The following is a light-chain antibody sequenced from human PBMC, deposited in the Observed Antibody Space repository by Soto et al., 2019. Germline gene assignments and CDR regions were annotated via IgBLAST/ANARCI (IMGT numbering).Light chain of an antibody. Sequence: DIQLTQSPSFLSASVGDRVTITCRASHGISSYLAWYQQKPGKAPKLLIYAASSLQSGVPSRFSGSGSGTEFTLTISSLQTEDFATYYYQQLNSDPLTFGGGTKVEI. J-gene: IGKJ4*01. CDR2: AAS. CDR3: QQLNSDPLT. CDR1: HGISSY. V-gene: IGKV1-9*01.